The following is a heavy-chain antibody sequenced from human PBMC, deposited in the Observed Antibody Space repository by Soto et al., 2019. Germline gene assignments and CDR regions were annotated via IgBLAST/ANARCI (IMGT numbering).Heavy chain of an antibody. CDR3: ARPALPSGGWFAP. Sequence: SETLSLTCSLSTGSLSTFYWNWIRQPAGGKGLEWIGRIYASGSANYNPSLKSRVTMSVDTSKNQVSLKMNSVTAADTAMYFCARPALPSGGWFAPWGQGTLVTVSS. CDR1: TGSLSTFY. V-gene: IGHV4-4*07. D-gene: IGHD6-25*01. J-gene: IGHJ5*02. CDR2: IYASGSA.